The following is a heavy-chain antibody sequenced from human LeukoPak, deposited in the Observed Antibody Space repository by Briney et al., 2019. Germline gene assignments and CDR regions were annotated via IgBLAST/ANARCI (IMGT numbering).Heavy chain of an antibody. D-gene: IGHD4-11*01. CDR3: ARDRNISYSTVPGY. Sequence: GASVKLSRKASGYTFTIYSISRVWHGPGQGLELKWVISTYNGNTNYSQKVQGRGTLTTGTATSTTYMDLKSLSSDATAVYYCARDRNISYSTVPGYWGQGTLVTVSS. CDR1: GYTFTIYS. CDR2: ISTYNGNT. V-gene: IGHV1-18*01. J-gene: IGHJ4*02.